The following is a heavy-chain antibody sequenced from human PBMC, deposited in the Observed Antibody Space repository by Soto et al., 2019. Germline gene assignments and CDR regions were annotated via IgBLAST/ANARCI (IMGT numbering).Heavy chain of an antibody. Sequence: GGSLRLSCAASGFTFSSYAMHWVRQAPGKGLEWVAVISYDGSNKYYADSVKGRFTISRDNSKNTLYLQMNSLRAEDTAVYYCARWNYDPDAFDIWGQGTMVTVS. CDR3: ARWNYDPDAFDI. CDR1: GFTFSSYA. D-gene: IGHD1-7*01. J-gene: IGHJ3*02. CDR2: ISYDGSNK. V-gene: IGHV3-30-3*01.